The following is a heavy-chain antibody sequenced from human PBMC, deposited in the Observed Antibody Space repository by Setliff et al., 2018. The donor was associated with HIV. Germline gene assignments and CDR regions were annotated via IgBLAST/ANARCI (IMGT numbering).Heavy chain of an antibody. Sequence: GSLRLSCTVSGFTLSMYWVHWVRQAPGKGLMWVSHINSDGSTTNYADSVKGRFTISRDNAKNTLYLQMNSLRAEDTAVYYCARDLWSSSLVWGQGTLVTVS. J-gene: IGHJ4*02. D-gene: IGHD6-6*01. CDR3: ARDLWSSSLV. V-gene: IGHV3-74*01. CDR1: GFTLSMYW. CDR2: INSDGSTT.